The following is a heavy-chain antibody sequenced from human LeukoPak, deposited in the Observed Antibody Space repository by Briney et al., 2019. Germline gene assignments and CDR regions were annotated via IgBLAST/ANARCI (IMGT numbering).Heavy chain of an antibody. CDR3: GRSKWEPPLGYYYGMDV. CDR1: GDSVSSNSAA. D-gene: IGHD1-26*01. Sequence: SQTLSLTCAISGDSVSSNSAAWNWIRQSPSRGLEWLGRTYYRSKWYNDYAVSVKSRITINPDTSKNQFSLQLNSVTPEDTAVYYCGRSKWEPPLGYYYGMDVWGQGTTVTVSS. V-gene: IGHV6-1*01. CDR2: TYYRSKWYN. J-gene: IGHJ6*02.